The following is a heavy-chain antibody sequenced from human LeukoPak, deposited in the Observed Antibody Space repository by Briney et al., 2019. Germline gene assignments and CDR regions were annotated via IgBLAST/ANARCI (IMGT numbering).Heavy chain of an antibody. CDR2: ISGSGGST. Sequence: GGTLRLSCAASGFTFSSHGMSWVRQAPGKGLEWVSAISGSGGSTYYADSVKGRFTISRDNSKNTLYLQMNSLRAEDTAVYYCAKGALVGATYWFDPWGQGTLVTVSS. CDR1: GFTFSSHG. V-gene: IGHV3-23*01. J-gene: IGHJ5*02. CDR3: AKGALVGATYWFDP. D-gene: IGHD1-26*01.